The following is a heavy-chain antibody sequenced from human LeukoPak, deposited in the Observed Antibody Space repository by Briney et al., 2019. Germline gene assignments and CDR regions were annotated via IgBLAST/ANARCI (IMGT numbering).Heavy chain of an antibody. CDR2: ISTSSSTI. V-gene: IGHV3-48*01. J-gene: IGHJ4*02. CDR1: GFTFNTYS. CDR3: ARSGGWSNFDY. D-gene: IGHD6-19*01. Sequence: GGSLRLSCAASGFTFNTYSMNWVRQAPGKGLEWISYISTSSSTIFYADSVKGRFTISRGNAKNSLYLQMNSLRAEDTALYYCARSGGWSNFDYWGQGTLVTVSS.